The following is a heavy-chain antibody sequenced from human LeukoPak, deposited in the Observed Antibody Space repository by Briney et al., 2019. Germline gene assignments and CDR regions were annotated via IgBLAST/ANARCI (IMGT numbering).Heavy chain of an antibody. D-gene: IGHD6-6*01. J-gene: IGHJ4*02. CDR2: IYYNGRT. V-gene: IGHV4-39*07. Sequence: SETLSLTCTVSGGSISSTNYYWGWIRQPPGDGLECIGSIYYNGRTYYNPSLKSRVTISVDTSKNQFSLKLSSVTAADTAVYYCARVGYSSSIDYWGQGTLVTVSS. CDR1: GGSISSTNYY. CDR3: ARVGYSSSIDY.